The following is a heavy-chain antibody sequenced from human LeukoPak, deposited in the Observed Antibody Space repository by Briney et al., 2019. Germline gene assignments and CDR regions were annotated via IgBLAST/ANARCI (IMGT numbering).Heavy chain of an antibody. CDR1: GFTFSDYY. CDR2: ISSGGSTI. V-gene: IGHV3-11*01. D-gene: IGHD1-26*01. Sequence: PGRSLRLSCEASGFTFSDYYISWIRQAPGKGLEWVSYISSGGSTIFYADSVKGRFTISRDNTKNSLYLEINSLRAEDTAVYYCARTMMGATFDYWGQGTLVTVPS. CDR3: ARTMMGATFDY. J-gene: IGHJ4*02.